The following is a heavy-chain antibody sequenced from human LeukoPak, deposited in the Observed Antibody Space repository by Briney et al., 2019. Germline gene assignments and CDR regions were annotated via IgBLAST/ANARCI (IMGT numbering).Heavy chain of an antibody. V-gene: IGHV3-21*04. Sequence: GGSLRLSCAASGFTFSSYSMNWVRQAPGKGLEWVSSISSSSSYIYYADSVKGRFTISRDNAKNSLYLQMNSLRAEDTALYYCARVYELREEDYYYYCMDVWGKGTTVTVSS. J-gene: IGHJ6*03. CDR2: ISSSSSYI. CDR3: ARVYELREEDYYYYCMDV. CDR1: GFTFSSYS. D-gene: IGHD2/OR15-2a*01.